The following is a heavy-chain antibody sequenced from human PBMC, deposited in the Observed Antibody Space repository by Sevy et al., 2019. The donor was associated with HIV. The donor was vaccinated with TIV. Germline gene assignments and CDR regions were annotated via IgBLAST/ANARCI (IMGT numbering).Heavy chain of an antibody. CDR2: ISYDGSNK. J-gene: IGHJ4*02. Sequence: GGSLRLSCAASGFTFSSYAMHWVRQAPGKGLEWVAVISYDGSNKYYADSVKGRFTISRDNSKNTLYLQMNSLRAEDTAVYYCARDRAYSDHYYDSSGLIDCWGQGTLVTVSS. V-gene: IGHV3-30-3*01. CDR3: ARDRAYSDHYYDSSGLIDC. D-gene: IGHD3-22*01. CDR1: GFTFSSYA.